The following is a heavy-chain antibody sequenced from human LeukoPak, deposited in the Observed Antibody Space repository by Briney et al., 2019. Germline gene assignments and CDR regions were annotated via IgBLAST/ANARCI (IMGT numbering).Heavy chain of an antibody. D-gene: IGHD4-17*01. CDR3: AKDSRVNGDQGGGPNY. CDR1: GFIFSSYD. J-gene: IGHJ4*02. CDR2: ISYDGSNK. Sequence: GGSLRLSCAASGFIFSSYDMEWVRQAPGKGLEWVAVISYDGSNKYYADSVEGRFTISRDNSKNTLSLQMNSLRAEDTAVYYCAKDSRVNGDQGGGPNYWGQGTPVTVSS. V-gene: IGHV3-30*18.